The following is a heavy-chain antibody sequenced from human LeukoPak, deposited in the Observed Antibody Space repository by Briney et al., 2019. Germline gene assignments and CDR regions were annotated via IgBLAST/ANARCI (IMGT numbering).Heavy chain of an antibody. CDR2: IYYSGST. D-gene: IGHD2-21*01. CDR3: AAGVVPPYYFDY. CDR1: GGSISSSSYY. J-gene: IGHJ4*02. V-gene: IGHV4-39*07. Sequence: SETLSLTCTVSGGSISSSSYYWGWIRQPPGKGLEWIGSIYYSGSTYYNPSLKSRVTISVDTSKNQFSLKLSSVTAADTAVYYCAAGVVPPYYFDYWGQGTLVTVSS.